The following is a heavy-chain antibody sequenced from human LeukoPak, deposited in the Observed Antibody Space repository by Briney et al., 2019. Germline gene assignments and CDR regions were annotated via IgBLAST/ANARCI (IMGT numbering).Heavy chain of an antibody. J-gene: IGHJ4*02. D-gene: IGHD5-24*01. CDR1: GDSVYSNSAA. CDR2: TYYRSKWYN. CDR3: VRDYGFDFDF. Sequence: SQTLSLTCVISGDSVYSNSAAWNWIRQFPSRGLEWLGRTYYRSKWYNDYALFVKSRITINPDTSRNQFSLQLNSVTPEDTAVYYCVRDYGFDFDFWGQGTLVTVSS. V-gene: IGHV6-1*01.